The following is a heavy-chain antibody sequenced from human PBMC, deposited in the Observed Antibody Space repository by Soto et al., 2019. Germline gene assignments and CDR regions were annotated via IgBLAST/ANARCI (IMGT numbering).Heavy chain of an antibody. CDR2: ISSSSHRL. J-gene: IGHJ4*02. V-gene: IGHV3-48*01. D-gene: IGHD3-22*01. CDR3: ARDAYDSSSDYYPH. Sequence: GGSLRLSCAASGFTFSSYSMNWVRQVPGKGLEWVSYISSSSHRLYYAESVKGRFTVSRDNAKNSLYLQMNSLRAEDTAVYYCARDAYDSSSDYYPHWGQGTLVTVS. CDR1: GFTFSSYS.